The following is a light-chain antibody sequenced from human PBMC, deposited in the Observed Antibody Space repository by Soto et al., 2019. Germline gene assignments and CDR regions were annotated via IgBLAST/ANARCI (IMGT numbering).Light chain of an antibody. CDR1: QSVGRY. V-gene: IGKV3-11*01. CDR2: DTS. CDR3: VQRSVWTWT. Sequence: EIVLTQSPATLSLSPGERGTLSCRASQSVGRYLAWYQQKPGQPPRLLIYDTSNRAPGTPGRFGGSGYGTDFTLTISSLEPEDFEVYYCVQRSVWTWTVGQGTKVEVK. J-gene: IGKJ1*01.